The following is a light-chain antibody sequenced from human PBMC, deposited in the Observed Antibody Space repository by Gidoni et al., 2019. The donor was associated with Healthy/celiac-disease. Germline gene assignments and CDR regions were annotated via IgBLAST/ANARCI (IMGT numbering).Light chain of an antibody. CDR2: DAS. CDR3: QQRSNWPLNT. Sequence: EIVFTQPPATLSLSPGERATLACRASQCVSSYLAWYQQKPGQAPRLLIYDASNRATGIPARFSGSGSGTDFTLTISSLEPEEFAVYYCQQRSNWPLNTFGQGTKLEIK. J-gene: IGKJ2*01. CDR1: QCVSSY. V-gene: IGKV3-11*01.